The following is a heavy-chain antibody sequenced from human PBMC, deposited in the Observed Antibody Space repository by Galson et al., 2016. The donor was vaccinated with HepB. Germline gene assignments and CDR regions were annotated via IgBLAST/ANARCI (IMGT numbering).Heavy chain of an antibody. CDR1: AFSFSSYS. CDR2: ISSTRTIT. CDR3: ARKSPFGPFDY. V-gene: IGHV3-48*02. D-gene: IGHD2/OR15-2a*01. Sequence: SLRLSCAASAFSFSSYSMNWVHQAPGKGLEWISYISSTRTITYYADSVKGRFTISRDNAKNSLYLQMDSLRDDDTAVYYCARKSPFGPFDYWGHGTLVSVSS. J-gene: IGHJ4*01.